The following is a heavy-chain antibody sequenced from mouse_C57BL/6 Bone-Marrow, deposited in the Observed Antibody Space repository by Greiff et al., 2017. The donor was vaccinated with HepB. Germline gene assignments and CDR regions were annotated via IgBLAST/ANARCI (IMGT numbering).Heavy chain of an antibody. Sequence: EVQGVESGPGLAKPSQTLSLTCSVTGYSITSYYWNWIRKFPGNKLEYMGYISYSGSTYYNPSLKIRISITRDTSKNQYYLQLNSVTTEDTATYYCARIYYYGSSGGWYFDVWGTGTTVTVSS. CDR1: GYSITSYY. CDR3: ARIYYYGSSGGWYFDV. D-gene: IGHD1-1*01. J-gene: IGHJ1*03. V-gene: IGHV3-8*01. CDR2: ISYSGST.